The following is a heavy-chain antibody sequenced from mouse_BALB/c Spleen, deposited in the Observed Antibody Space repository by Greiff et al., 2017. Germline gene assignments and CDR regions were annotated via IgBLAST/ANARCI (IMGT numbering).Heavy chain of an antibody. D-gene: IGHD2-10*02. Sequence: EVKLMESGGGLVQPGGSRKLSCAASGFTFSSFGMHWVRQAPEKGLEWVAYISSGSSTIYYADTVKGRFTISRDNPKHTLFLQMTSLRSEDTAMYYCARRRYGNYVGAMDYWGQGTSVTVSS. CDR1: GFTFSSFG. V-gene: IGHV5-17*02. J-gene: IGHJ4*01. CDR3: ARRRYGNYVGAMDY. CDR2: ISSGSSTI.